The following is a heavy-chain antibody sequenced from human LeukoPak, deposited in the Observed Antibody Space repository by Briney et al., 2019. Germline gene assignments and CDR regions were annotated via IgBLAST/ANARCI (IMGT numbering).Heavy chain of an antibody. CDR3: ARDRGGNSWYYFDY. V-gene: IGHV6-1*01. CDR1: GDTVSNNNAA. J-gene: IGHJ4*02. D-gene: IGHD6-13*01. CDR2: TYYRSKWYN. Sequence: SQTLSLTCVISGDTVSNNNAAWNWIRQSPSRGLEWLGRTYYRSKWYNDYAVSVKSRITINPDTSKSQFSLQLNSVTPEDTAVYYCARDRGGNSWYYFDYWGQGTLVTVSS.